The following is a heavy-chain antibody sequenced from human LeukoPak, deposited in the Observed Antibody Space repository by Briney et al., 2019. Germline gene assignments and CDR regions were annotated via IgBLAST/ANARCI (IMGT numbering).Heavy chain of an antibody. CDR2: IYYSGST. CDR3: ASTYGDSSGV. Sequence: SETLSLTCTVSGGSISSSSYYWGWIRQPPGKGLEWIGTIYYSGSTYYNPSLKSRVTISVYTSKTQFSLKLSSVTAADTAVYYCASTYGDSSGVWGQGTLVTVSS. D-gene: IGHD3-22*01. V-gene: IGHV4-39*01. J-gene: IGHJ4*02. CDR1: GGSISSSSYY.